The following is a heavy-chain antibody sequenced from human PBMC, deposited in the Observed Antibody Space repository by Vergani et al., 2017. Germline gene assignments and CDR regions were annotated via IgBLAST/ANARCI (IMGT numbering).Heavy chain of an antibody. CDR2: INPNSGGT. J-gene: IGHJ6*03. CDR1: GYTFTGYY. CDR3: ASGSSSWRTSYMDV. Sequence: VQLVQSGAEVKKPGASVKVSCKASGYTFTGYYMHWVRQAPGQGLKWMGRINPNSGGTNYAQMFQGRVTISVDTSKNQFSLKLSSVTAADTAVYYCASGSSSWRTSYMDVWGKGTTVTVAS. D-gene: IGHD6-13*01. V-gene: IGHV1-2*02.